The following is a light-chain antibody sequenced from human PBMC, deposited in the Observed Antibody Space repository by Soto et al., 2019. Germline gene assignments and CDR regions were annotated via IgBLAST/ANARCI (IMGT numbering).Light chain of an antibody. V-gene: IGKV1-5*03. CDR1: QTISSW. CDR3: QHYNSYSEA. J-gene: IGKJ1*01. Sequence: DIQMTQSPSTLSGSVGDRVTITCRASQTISSWLAWYQQKPGKAPKXLXXKASTLKSGVPSRFSGSGSGTEFTLNISSLQPDDFATYYCQHYNSYSEAFGQGTKVDIK. CDR2: KAS.